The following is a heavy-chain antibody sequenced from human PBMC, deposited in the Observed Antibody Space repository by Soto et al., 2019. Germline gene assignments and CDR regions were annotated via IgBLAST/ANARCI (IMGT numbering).Heavy chain of an antibody. V-gene: IGHV1-18*03. J-gene: IGHJ4*02. CDR1: CYTFASYA. Sequence: QVQLVQSVAEVNKPGASVKVSCKASCYTFASYAISWMRHAPGQGLEWMGCISAYNGNKNYAQKLQGRFTMTTDTSTSTAYMELRSLRSYDMAVYYCARDPPPTEHWGQGTLVTVS. CDR2: ISAYNGNK. CDR3: ARDPPPTEH.